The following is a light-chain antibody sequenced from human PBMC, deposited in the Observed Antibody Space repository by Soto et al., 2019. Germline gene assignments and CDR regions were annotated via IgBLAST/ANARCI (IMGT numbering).Light chain of an antibody. CDR1: SSDVGGYNY. Sequence: QSALTQPASVSGSPGQSITISCTGNSSDVGGYNYVSWYQQHPGKAPKLMIYDVSNRPSGVSNRFSGSKSANTASLTISGLQAEDEADYYCSSYTSSSTRVFGTGTKLTVL. V-gene: IGLV2-14*01. J-gene: IGLJ1*01. CDR2: DVS. CDR3: SSYTSSSTRV.